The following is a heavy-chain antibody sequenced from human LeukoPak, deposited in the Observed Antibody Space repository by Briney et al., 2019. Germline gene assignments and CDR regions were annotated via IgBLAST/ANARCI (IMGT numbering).Heavy chain of an antibody. CDR1: GGSFSGYY. V-gene: IGHV4-59*10. Sequence: SETLSLTCAVYGGSFSGYYWSWIRQPAGKGLEWIGRIYTSGSTNYNPSLKSRVTISVDTSKNQFSLKLSSVTAADTAVYYCATEQQLVGFSYYYYYMDVWGKGTTVTISS. CDR3: ATEQQLVGFSYYYYYMDV. D-gene: IGHD6-13*01. CDR2: IYTSGST. J-gene: IGHJ6*03.